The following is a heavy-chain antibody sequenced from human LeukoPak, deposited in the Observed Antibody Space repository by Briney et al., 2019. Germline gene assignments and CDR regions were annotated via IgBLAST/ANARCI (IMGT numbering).Heavy chain of an antibody. CDR1: GFTISSYA. CDR2: ISSSGSTI. J-gene: IGHJ4*02. D-gene: IGHD3-22*01. V-gene: IGHV3-48*03. Sequence: GGSLRLSCAASGFTISSYAMHWVRQAPGKGLEWVSYISSSGSTIYYADSVKGRFTISRDNAKNSLYLQMNSLRAEDTAVHYCARSITMIVVVAVGYFDYWGQGTLVTVSS. CDR3: ARSITMIVVVAVGYFDY.